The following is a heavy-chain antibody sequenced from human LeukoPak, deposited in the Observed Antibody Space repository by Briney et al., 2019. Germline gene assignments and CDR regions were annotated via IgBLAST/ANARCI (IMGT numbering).Heavy chain of an antibody. CDR2: ISAYNGNT. D-gene: IGHD6-19*01. J-gene: IGHJ5*02. CDR3: AGDKSSGSYWFDP. CDR1: GYTFTSYG. Sequence: GASVKVSCKASGYTFTSYGISWVRQAPGQGLEWMGWISAYNGNTNYAQNLQGRVTMTTDTSTSTTYMELRSLRSDDTAVYYCAGDKSSGSYWFDPWGQGTLVTISS. V-gene: IGHV1-18*01.